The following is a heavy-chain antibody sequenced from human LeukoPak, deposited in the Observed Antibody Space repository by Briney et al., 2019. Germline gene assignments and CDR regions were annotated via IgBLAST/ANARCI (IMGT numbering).Heavy chain of an antibody. D-gene: IGHD3-3*01. CDR3: ARDTIFGVGPGY. CDR2: ISWNSGSI. CDR1: GFTFDDYA. V-gene: IGHV3-9*01. J-gene: IGHJ4*02. Sequence: GGSLRLSCAASGFTFDDYAMHWVRQAPGKGLEWVSGISWNSGSIGYADSVKGRFTISRDNSKNTLYLQMNSLRAEDTAVYYCARDTIFGVGPGYWGQGTLVTISS.